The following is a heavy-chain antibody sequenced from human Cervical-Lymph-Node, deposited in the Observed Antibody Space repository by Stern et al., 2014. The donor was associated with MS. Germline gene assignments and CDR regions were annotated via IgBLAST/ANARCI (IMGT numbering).Heavy chain of an antibody. D-gene: IGHD5/OR15-5a*01. CDR1: GYTFTSQY. J-gene: IGHJ3*01. CDR3: ARDPTRYGVYDGVFDL. Sequence: VQLVESGAEVKKPGASVKISCKASGYTFTSQYIHWLRQAPGQGPEWMGIVNPGTGAKSYAQKFQDRVTMTGDTSTSTVYMDLSSLTSEDTAVYFCARDPTRYGVYDGVFDLWGQGTMVTVSS. CDR2: VNPGTGAK. V-gene: IGHV1-46*03.